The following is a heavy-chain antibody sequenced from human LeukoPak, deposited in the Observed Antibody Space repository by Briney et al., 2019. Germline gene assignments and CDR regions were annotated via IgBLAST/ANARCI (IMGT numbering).Heavy chain of an antibody. CDR3: ARPGSSGWDNFDY. V-gene: IGHV5-51*01. CDR2: IYPGDSDT. J-gene: IGHJ4*02. D-gene: IGHD6-19*01. CDR1: GYSATSYW. Sequence: GESLKISCKGSGYSATSYWIGWVRQMPGTGLEWMGIIYPGDSDTRYSPSFQGQVTISADKSINTAYLQWSSLKASDTAMYYCARPGSSGWDNFDYWGQGTLVTVSS.